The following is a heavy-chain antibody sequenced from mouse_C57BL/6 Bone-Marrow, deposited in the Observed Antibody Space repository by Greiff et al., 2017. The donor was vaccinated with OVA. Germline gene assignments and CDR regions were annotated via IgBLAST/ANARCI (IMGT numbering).Heavy chain of an antibody. J-gene: IGHJ3*01. D-gene: IGHD2-2*01. Sequence: DVLLVESGGGLVQPKGSLKLSCAASGFSFNTYAMNWVRPAPGKGLEWVARIRSKSNNYATYYADSVKDRFTISRDDSESMLYLQMNNMRTEDTAMYYCVRPEGYDLAWFAYWGQGTLVTVSA. CDR1: GFSFNTYA. CDR3: VRPEGYDLAWFAY. CDR2: IRSKSNNYAT. V-gene: IGHV10-1*01.